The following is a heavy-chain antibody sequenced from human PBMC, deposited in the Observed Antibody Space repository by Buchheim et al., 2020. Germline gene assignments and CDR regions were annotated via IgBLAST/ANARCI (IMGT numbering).Heavy chain of an antibody. CDR1: RFPFSNYA. J-gene: IGHJ4*02. V-gene: IGHV3-30-3*01. CDR2: ISGDGTNK. CDR3: ARDSGSRTKGYNLFDL. D-gene: IGHD5-12*01. Sequence: QVQLVESGGGVVQPGGSLRLSCAASRFPFSNYAMDWVRQAPGKGLEWVALISGDGTNKLYADSVKGRFTVSRDNFENTLFLQINSLGADDTAVYYCARDSGSRTKGYNLFDLWGRGT.